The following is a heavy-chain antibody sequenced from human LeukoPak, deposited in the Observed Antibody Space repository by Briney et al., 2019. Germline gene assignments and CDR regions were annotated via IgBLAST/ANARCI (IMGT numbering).Heavy chain of an antibody. CDR3: ARVNYGSATKEDY. V-gene: IGHV4-31*03. CDR1: GGSISSGGYY. CDR2: IYYSGST. Sequence: PSETLSLTCTVSGGSISSGGYYWSWIRQHPGKGLEWIGYIYYSGSTYYNPSLMSRVTISVDTSENQFSLKLSSVTAADTAVYYCARVNYGSATKEDYWGQGTLVTVSS. D-gene: IGHD3-10*01. J-gene: IGHJ4*02.